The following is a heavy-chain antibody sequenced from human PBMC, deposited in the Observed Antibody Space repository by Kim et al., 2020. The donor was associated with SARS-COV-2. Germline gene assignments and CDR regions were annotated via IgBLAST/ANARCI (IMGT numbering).Heavy chain of an antibody. D-gene: IGHD3-10*01. CDR1: GGSISSSTYY. CDR2: MYYSGST. V-gene: IGHV4-39*07. J-gene: IGHJ5*02. Sequence: SETLSLTCTVSGGSISSSTYYWGWIRQPPGKGLQWIGSMYYSGSTYYNASLKSRVTISVDTSKNQFSLKLSSVTAADTAVYYCARGWGPGRHWFDPWGQGTLVTVSS. CDR3: ARGWGPGRHWFDP.